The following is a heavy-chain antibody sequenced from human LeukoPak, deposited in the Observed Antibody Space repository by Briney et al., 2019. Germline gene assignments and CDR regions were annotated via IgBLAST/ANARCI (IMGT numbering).Heavy chain of an antibody. V-gene: IGHV3-23*01. CDR1: GFSFSIYA. Sequence: PGGSLRLSCAASGFSFSIYAMNWVRQAPGKGLEWVSLIIGNGRDIRYADSVKGRFTISRDNSRNILYLQMNSLRAEDTAVYYCAKPTYGEEIFDYWGQGTLVTVSS. CDR3: AKPTYGEEIFDY. CDR2: IIGNGRDI. J-gene: IGHJ4*02. D-gene: IGHD3-3*01.